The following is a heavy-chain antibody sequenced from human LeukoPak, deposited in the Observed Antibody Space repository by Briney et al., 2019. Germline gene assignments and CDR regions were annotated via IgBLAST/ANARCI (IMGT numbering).Heavy chain of an antibody. D-gene: IGHD3-22*01. CDR3: AKLRYDSSGYYRSGLGAFDI. J-gene: IGHJ3*02. CDR1: GFTVSSNY. Sequence: GGSLRLSCAASGFTVSSNYMSWVRQAPGKGLEWVSVIYSGGSTYYADSVKGRFTISRHNSKNTLYLQMNSLRAEDTAVYYCAKLRYDSSGYYRSGLGAFDIWGQGTMVTVSS. V-gene: IGHV3-53*01. CDR2: IYSGGST.